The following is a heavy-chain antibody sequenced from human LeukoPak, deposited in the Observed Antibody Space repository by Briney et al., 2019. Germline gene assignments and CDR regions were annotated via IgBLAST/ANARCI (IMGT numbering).Heavy chain of an antibody. CDR2: ISSSSSHM. D-gene: IGHD1-26*01. V-gene: IGHV3-21*01. J-gene: IGHJ1*01. Sequence: GWSVRLSCAASGFTFNSYSMYWVRQAAGKGLEWVSSISSSSSHMFYADSVKGRFSISRDNANNSLYLQMNSLRAEDTAVYYCVRDSGSSYGYYFLHWGQGTLVTVSS. CDR3: VRDSGSSYGYYFLH. CDR1: GFTFNSYS.